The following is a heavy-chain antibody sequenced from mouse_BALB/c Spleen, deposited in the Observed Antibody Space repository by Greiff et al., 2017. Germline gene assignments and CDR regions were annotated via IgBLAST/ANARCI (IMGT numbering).Heavy chain of an antibody. CDR1: GFTFRSFG. V-gene: IGHV5-17*02. Sequence: EVQLVASGGGLVQPGGSRKLSCAASGFTFRSFGMHWVRQAPVKGLAWVAYISSGSSTIYYADTVKGRFTISRDNPKNTLFLKMTSLRSEDTAMYYCARIGGDGSAADWGEGTVVTVAA. CDR3: ARIGGDGSAAD. J-gene: IGHJ3*01. CDR2: ISSGSSTI. D-gene: IGHD1-1*01.